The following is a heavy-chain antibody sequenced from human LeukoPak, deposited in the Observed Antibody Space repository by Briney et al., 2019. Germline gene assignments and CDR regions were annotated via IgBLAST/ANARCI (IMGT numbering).Heavy chain of an antibody. D-gene: IGHD3-22*01. CDR2: ISGSGGST. V-gene: IGHV3-23*01. CDR1: GFTFSSYA. J-gene: IGHJ6*04. Sequence: GGSLRLSCAASGFTFSSYAMSWVRQAPGKGLEWVSAISGSGGSTYYADSVKGRFTISRDNSKNTLYLQMSSLRAEDTAAYYCARRVYYYDSSGYVQDVWGKGTTVTVSS. CDR3: ARRVYYYDSSGYVQDV.